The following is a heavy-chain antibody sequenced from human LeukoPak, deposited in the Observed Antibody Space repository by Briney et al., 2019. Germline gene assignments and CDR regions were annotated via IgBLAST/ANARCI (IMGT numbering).Heavy chain of an antibody. CDR3: ARGITGTTYYFDY. J-gene: IGHJ4*02. CDR1: RGTFSSYA. D-gene: IGHD1-14*01. CDR2: IIPIFGTA. V-gene: IGHV1-69*13. Sequence: ASVRVSCKASRGTFSSYAISWVRQAPGQGLEWMGGIIPIFGTANYAQKFQGRVTITADESTSTAYMELSSLRSEDTAVYYCARGITGTTYYFDYWGQGTLVTVSS.